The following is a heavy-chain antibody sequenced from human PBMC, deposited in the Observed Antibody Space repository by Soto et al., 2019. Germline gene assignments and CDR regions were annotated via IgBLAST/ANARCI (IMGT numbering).Heavy chain of an antibody. Sequence: QVQLVESGGGVVQPGRSLRLSCAASGFTFSSYAMHWVRQAPGKGLEWVAVISYDGSNKYYADSVKGRFTISRDNSKNTLYLQRNSLRAEDTAVYYCARGGTAVADLFDPWGQGTLVTVSS. V-gene: IGHV3-30-3*01. D-gene: IGHD6-19*01. CDR3: ARGGTAVADLFDP. J-gene: IGHJ5*02. CDR2: ISYDGSNK. CDR1: GFTFSSYA.